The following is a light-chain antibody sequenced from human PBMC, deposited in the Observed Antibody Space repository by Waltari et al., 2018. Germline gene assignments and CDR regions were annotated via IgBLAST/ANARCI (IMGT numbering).Light chain of an antibody. J-gene: IGKJ1*01. CDR1: QGVNTW. CDR3: QQANSSPLT. Sequence: DIQMTQSPSSVSASVGDRVTITCRASQGVNTWLAWYQQKPGKAPKLLIYTTSTLQTGVPSRFSGSGSGTDVTLTISSLQPEDFATYYCQQANSSPLTFGQGTKVEV. V-gene: IGKV1-12*01. CDR2: TTS.